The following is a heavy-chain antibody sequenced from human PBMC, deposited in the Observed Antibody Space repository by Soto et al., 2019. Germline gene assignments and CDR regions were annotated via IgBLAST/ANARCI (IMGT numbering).Heavy chain of an antibody. CDR3: ARGNPGYSSGWYGDY. Sequence: GGSLRLSCAASGFTFSSYGMHWVRQAPGKGLEWVAVIWYDGSNKYYADSVKGRFTISRDNSKNTLYLQMNSLRAEDTAVYYCARGNPGYSSGWYGDYWGQGTLVTVSS. J-gene: IGHJ4*02. CDR2: IWYDGSNK. V-gene: IGHV3-33*01. D-gene: IGHD6-19*01. CDR1: GFTFSSYG.